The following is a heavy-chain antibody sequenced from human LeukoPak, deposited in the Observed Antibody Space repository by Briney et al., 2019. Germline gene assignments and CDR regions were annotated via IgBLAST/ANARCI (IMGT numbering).Heavy chain of an antibody. V-gene: IGHV3-30-3*01. CDR1: GFTFSSYA. CDR3: ARDGVLYEGGDGFDY. J-gene: IGHJ4*02. CDR2: ISYDGSNK. D-gene: IGHD5/OR15-5a*01. Sequence: GGSLRLSCAASGFTFSSYAMHWVRQAPGKGLEWVAVISYDGSNKYYADSVKGRFTISRDNSKNTLYLQMNSLGAEDTAVYYCARDGVLYEGGDGFDYWGQGTLVTVSS.